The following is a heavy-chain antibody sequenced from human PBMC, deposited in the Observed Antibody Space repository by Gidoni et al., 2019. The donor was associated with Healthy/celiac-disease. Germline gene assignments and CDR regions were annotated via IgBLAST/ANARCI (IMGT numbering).Heavy chain of an antibody. CDR2: ISSSSSYT. D-gene: IGHD3-3*01. CDR3: ARVRPGDYFWTPFDL. J-gene: IGHJ2*01. CDR1: GFTFRDYY. V-gene: IGHV3-11*06. Sequence: QVQLVESGGGLVKPGGSLRLSCAASGFTFRDYYMSWIRQAPGKGLEWVSYISSSSSYTNYADSVKGRFTISRDNAKNSLYLQMNSLRAEDTAVYYCARVRPGDYFWTPFDLWGRGTLVTVSS.